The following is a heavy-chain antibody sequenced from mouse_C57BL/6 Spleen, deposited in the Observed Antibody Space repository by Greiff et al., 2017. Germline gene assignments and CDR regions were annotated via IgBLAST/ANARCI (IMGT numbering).Heavy chain of an antibody. CDR3: ARSFRYYGSSYFDY. CDR2: IDPSDSYT. V-gene: IGHV1-69*01. Sequence: QVQLQQPGAELVMPGASVKLSCKASGYTFTSYWMHWVKQRPGQGLEWIGEIDPSDSYTNYNQKFKGKSTLTVDKSSSTAYMQLSSLTSEDSAVYYCARSFRYYGSSYFDYWGQGTTLTVSS. D-gene: IGHD1-1*01. J-gene: IGHJ2*01. CDR1: GYTFTSYW.